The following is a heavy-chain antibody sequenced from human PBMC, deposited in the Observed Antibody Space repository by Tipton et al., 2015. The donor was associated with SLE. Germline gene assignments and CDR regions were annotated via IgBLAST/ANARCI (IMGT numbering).Heavy chain of an antibody. V-gene: IGHV4-59*08. CDR2: IYYSGST. CDR1: GGSISSYY. J-gene: IGHJ4*02. Sequence: TLSLTCTVSGGSISSYYWSWIRQPPGKGLEWIGYIYYSGSTNYNPSLKSRVTISVDTSKNQFSLKVSSVTAADTAVYYCARHRLLNDNLDYWGQGTLVTVSS. CDR3: ARHRLLNDNLDY. D-gene: IGHD1-1*01.